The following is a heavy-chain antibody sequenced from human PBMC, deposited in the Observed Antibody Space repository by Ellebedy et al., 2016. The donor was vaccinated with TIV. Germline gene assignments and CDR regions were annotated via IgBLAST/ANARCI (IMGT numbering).Heavy chain of an antibody. CDR2: IHPPDSNT. Sequence: KVSCKASGYNFASYWIAWVRQMPGKGLEWMGIIHPPDSNTRYSPSFQGQVTISADKSIGTAYLQWSSLKASDTAMYFCTRRADGYDYWGQGTLVTVSS. V-gene: IGHV5-51*01. J-gene: IGHJ4*02. D-gene: IGHD6-25*01. CDR1: GYNFASYW. CDR3: TRRADGYDY.